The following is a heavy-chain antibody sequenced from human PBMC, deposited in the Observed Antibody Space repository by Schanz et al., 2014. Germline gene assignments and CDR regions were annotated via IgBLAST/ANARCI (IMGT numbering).Heavy chain of an antibody. V-gene: IGHV3-30*18. CDR3: AKDSTHIDIVLVPTAIDY. Sequence: QVQLLQFGGGVVQPGRPLRLSCAASGFTFSSYAMHWVRQAPGKGLEWVAAMSYDGSIKYYGDSVKGRFTISRDNSKNTLYLHMNTLRSEDTAVYYCAKDSTHIDIVLVPTAIDYWGQGTLVTVSS. D-gene: IGHD2-2*01. CDR2: MSYDGSIK. J-gene: IGHJ4*02. CDR1: GFTFSSYA.